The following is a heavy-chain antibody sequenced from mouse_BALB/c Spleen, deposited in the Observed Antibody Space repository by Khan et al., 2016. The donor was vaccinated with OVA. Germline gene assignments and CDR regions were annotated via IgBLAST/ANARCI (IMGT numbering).Heavy chain of an antibody. CDR2: ISTYTGEP. CDR3: TRPPHFSYVLVY. J-gene: IGHJ4*01. V-gene: IGHV9-3-1*01. CDR1: GYTFTNYG. Sequence: QIQLVQSGPELKKPGETVKISCKASGYTFTNYGMNWVKQAPGKALKWMGWISTYTGEPTYADDFKGRFAFSLETSASTAYLQINNLKNEDTATDFWTRPPHFSYVLVYWGQGTSVTVSS.